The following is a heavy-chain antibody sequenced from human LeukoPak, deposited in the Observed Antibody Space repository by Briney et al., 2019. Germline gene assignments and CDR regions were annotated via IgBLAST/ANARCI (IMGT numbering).Heavy chain of an antibody. CDR1: GFTFSSYW. CDR2: INSDGSST. J-gene: IGHJ3*02. V-gene: IGHV3-74*01. D-gene: IGHD3-16*01. Sequence: PGGSLRLSCAASGFTFSSYWMHWVRQAPGKGLVWVSRINSDGSSTSYADSVKGRFTISRDNAKNTLYLQMNTLRAEDTAVYYCVKDEVPYNGKYYGFDIWGQGTMVTVSP. CDR3: VKDEVPYNGKYYGFDI.